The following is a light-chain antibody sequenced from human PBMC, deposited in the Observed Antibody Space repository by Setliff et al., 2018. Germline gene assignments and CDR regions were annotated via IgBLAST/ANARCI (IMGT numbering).Light chain of an antibody. Sequence: QSALTQPASVSGSLGQSITISCTGTSNDVGGDNYVSWYKQHPGEAPQLMIYAVTKRPSGVSNRFSGSKSGKAASLTISGLQAEDEADYYCCSYVRGSAYVFGTGTKVTVL. J-gene: IGLJ1*01. V-gene: IGLV2-14*03. CDR3: CSYVRGSAYV. CDR1: SNDVGGDNY. CDR2: AVT.